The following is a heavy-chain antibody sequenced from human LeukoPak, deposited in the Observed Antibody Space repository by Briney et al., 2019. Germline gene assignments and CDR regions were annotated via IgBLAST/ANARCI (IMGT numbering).Heavy chain of an antibody. Sequence: SGTLSLTCAVSGGSISGSNWWSWVRQPPGKGLEWIGEIYHSGSTNYNPSLKSRVTISVDKSKNQFSLKVRYVTAADTAVYYCAREMFRGVIGYWGQGTLVTVSS. CDR1: GGSISGSNW. D-gene: IGHD3-10*01. CDR2: IYHSGST. CDR3: AREMFRGVIGY. V-gene: IGHV4-4*02. J-gene: IGHJ4*02.